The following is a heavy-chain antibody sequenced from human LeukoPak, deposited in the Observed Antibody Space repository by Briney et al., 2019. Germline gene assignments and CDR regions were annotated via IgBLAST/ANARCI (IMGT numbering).Heavy chain of an antibody. J-gene: IGHJ4*02. V-gene: IGHV1-2*02. CDR3: ARGKVSSGIQVWLPSY. CDR1: GYTFTGYY. D-gene: IGHD5-18*01. Sequence: GASVKVSCKASGYTFTGYYMHWVRQAPGQGLEWMGWISPNSGGTNYAQKFQGRVTMTRDTSISTAYMELSRLRSDDTAVYYCARGKVSSGIQVWLPSYWGQGTLVTVSS. CDR2: ISPNSGGT.